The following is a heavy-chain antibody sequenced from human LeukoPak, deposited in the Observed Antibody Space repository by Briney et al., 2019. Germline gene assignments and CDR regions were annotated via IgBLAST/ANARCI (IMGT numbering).Heavy chain of an antibody. D-gene: IGHD3-3*01. CDR2: IIPIFGTA. V-gene: IGHV1-69*01. J-gene: IGHJ3*02. CDR3: SRGKRITIFGVVIYRAFDI. CDR1: GGTFSSYA. Sequence: SVKDSCKASGGTFSSYAISWVRQAPGQVLEWMGGIIPIFGTANYAQKFQGRGTITADESTSTAYMELSSLRSEDTAVYYCSRGKRITIFGVVIYRAFDIWGQGTMVTVSS.